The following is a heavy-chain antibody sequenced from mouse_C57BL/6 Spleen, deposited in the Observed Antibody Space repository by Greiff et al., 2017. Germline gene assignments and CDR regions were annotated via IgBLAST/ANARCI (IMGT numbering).Heavy chain of an antibody. CDR3: ALYGSSYDYYAMDY. Sequence: EVKLVESGGGLVKPGGSLKLSCAASGFTFSSYAMSWVRQTPEKRLEWVATISDGGSYTYYPDNVKGRFTISRDNAKNNLYLQMSHLKSEDTAMYYCALYGSSYDYYAMDYWGQGTSVTVSS. CDR1: GFTFSSYA. CDR2: ISDGGSYT. J-gene: IGHJ4*01. V-gene: IGHV5-4*03. D-gene: IGHD1-1*01.